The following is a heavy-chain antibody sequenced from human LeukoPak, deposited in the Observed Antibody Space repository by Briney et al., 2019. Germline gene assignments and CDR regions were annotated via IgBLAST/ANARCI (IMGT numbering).Heavy chain of an antibody. CDR2: ISGSGGST. Sequence: GGSLRLSCAASGFTFSSYAMSWVRQAPGKGPEWVSAISGSGGSTYYADSVKGRFTISRDNSKNTLYLQMNSLRAEDTAIYYCAKGYYYDSSGYFFDYWGQGTLVTVSS. J-gene: IGHJ4*02. D-gene: IGHD3-22*01. CDR3: AKGYYYDSSGYFFDY. CDR1: GFTFSSYA. V-gene: IGHV3-23*01.